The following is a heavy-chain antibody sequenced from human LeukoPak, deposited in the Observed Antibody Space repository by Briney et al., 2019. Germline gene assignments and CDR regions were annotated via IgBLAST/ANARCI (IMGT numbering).Heavy chain of an antibody. V-gene: IGHV3-48*02. CDR2: ISFTSSTV. CDR3: ARVGDGHSVNYLVS. Sequence: GGSLRLSCAASGFTVSSNYMSWVRQAPGKGLEWVSYISFTSSTVYYADSVKGRFTVSRDNVRSSLYLHMDNLRDEDTAIFYCARVGDGHSVNYLVSWGQGTLVTVSS. CDR1: GFTVSSNY. J-gene: IGHJ4*02. D-gene: IGHD5-24*01.